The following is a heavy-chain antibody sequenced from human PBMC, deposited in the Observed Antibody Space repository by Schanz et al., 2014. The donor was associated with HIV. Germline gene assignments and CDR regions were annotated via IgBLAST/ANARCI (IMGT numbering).Heavy chain of an antibody. Sequence: VQLVESGGGVVQPGRSLRLSCAASGFTFSSYVMHWVRQAPGKGLEWIVYTNAQGTSIYYADSVKGRFTVSRDNARSSMDLQMNSLRDEDTALYYCARDGFYKRNKRFVILFDLWGRGTLVTVSS. CDR1: GFTFSSYV. CDR3: ARDGFYKRNKRFVILFDL. CDR2: TNAQGTSI. V-gene: IGHV3-48*02. J-gene: IGHJ4*02. D-gene: IGHD3-16*01.